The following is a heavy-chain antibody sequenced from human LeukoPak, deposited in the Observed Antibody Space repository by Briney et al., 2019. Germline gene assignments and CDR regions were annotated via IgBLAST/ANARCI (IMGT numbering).Heavy chain of an antibody. V-gene: IGHV3-48*02. CDR3: ARDSGSDY. D-gene: IGHD3-10*01. Sequence: GGSLRLSCAASGFTFSNYSINWVRQAPGKGLEWISYITGSGSTMYYADSVKGRFTISRDNARNSLYLQMNSLRDEDTAVYYCARDSGSDYWGQGTLVTVSS. CDR1: GFTFSNYS. CDR2: ITGSGSTM. J-gene: IGHJ4*02.